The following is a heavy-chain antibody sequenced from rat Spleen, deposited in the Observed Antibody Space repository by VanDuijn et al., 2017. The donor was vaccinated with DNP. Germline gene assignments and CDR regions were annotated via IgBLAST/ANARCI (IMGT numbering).Heavy chain of an antibody. V-gene: IGHV5S13*01. CDR1: GFTFSDYG. Sequence: EVQLVESGGDLVQSGRSLKVSCAASGFTFSDYGMAWVLQAPTKGLEWVASISYDGGSTYYRDSVKGRFTISRDNSKNTQYLQMVSLRSEDTATYYCARQDWERFAYWGQGTLVTVSS. D-gene: IGHD5-1*01. CDR2: ISYDGGST. CDR3: ARQDWERFAY. J-gene: IGHJ3*01.